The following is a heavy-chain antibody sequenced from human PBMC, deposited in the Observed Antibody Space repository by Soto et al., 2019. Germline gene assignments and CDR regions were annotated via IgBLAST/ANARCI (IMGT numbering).Heavy chain of an antibody. V-gene: IGHV2-5*02. CDR3: AHSEVVPAAIGEWFDP. D-gene: IGHD2-2*02. CDR2: IYWDDDK. J-gene: IGHJ5*02. Sequence: QITLKESGPTLVKPTQTLTLTCTFSGFSLSTSGVGVGWVRQPPGKALEWLALIYWDDDKRYSPSLKSRLTITKDTSKNQVVLTMTNMDPVDTATYYCAHSEVVPAAIGEWFDPWGQGTLVTVSS. CDR1: GFSLSTSGVG.